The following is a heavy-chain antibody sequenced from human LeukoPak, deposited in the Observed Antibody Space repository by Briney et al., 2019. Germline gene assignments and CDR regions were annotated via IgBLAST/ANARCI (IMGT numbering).Heavy chain of an antibody. CDR2: ISWNSGSI. CDR3: AKDQRPRPYSSGWYDY. V-gene: IGHV3-9*01. J-gene: IGHJ4*02. Sequence: PGGSLRLSCAASGFTFDDYAMHWVRQAPGEGLEWVSGISWNSGSIGYADSVKGRFTISRDNAKNSLYLQMNSLRAEDTALYYCAKDQRPRPYSSGWYDYWGQGTLVTVSS. CDR1: GFTFDDYA. D-gene: IGHD6-19*01.